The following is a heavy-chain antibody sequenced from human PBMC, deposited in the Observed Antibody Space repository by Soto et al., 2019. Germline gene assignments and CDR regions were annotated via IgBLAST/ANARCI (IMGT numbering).Heavy chain of an antibody. Sequence: ESGPTLVNPTQTLTLTCTFSGFSLSTSGMCVSWIRQPPGKALEWLALIDWDDDKYYSTSLKTRLTISKDTSKNQVVLTMTNMDPVDTATYYCARIRWFGELSRYYYYGMDVWGQGTTVTVSS. CDR2: IDWDDDK. J-gene: IGHJ6*02. CDR3: ARIRWFGELSRYYYYGMDV. V-gene: IGHV2-70*01. CDR1: GFSLSTSGMC. D-gene: IGHD3-10*01.